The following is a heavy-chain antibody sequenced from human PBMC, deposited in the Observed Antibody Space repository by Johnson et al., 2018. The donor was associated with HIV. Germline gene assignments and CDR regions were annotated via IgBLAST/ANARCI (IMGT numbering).Heavy chain of an antibody. J-gene: IGHJ3*02. D-gene: IGHD1-26*01. Sequence: QVQLVESGGGVVQPGRSLRLSCAASGFTFSNYAMDWVRQAPGKGLEWVTVISYDGSNKYYADSVKGRFTISRDNSKNTLYLQMNSLRAEDTAVYYCARDKRRWELLRDAFDIWGQGTMVTVSS. CDR2: ISYDGSNK. CDR3: ARDKRRWELLRDAFDI. V-gene: IGHV3-30-3*01. CDR1: GFTFSNYA.